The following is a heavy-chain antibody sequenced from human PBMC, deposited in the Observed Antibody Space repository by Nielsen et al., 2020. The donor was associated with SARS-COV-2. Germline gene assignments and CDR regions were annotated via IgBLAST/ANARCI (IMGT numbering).Heavy chain of an antibody. CDR1: GFTFSGSA. Sequence: GGSLRLSCAASGFTFSGSAMHWVRQASGKGLEWVGRIRSKANSYATAYAASVKGRFTISRDDSKNTAYLQMNSLKTEDTAVYYCTTGKLRFLESNWFDPWGQGTLVTVSS. V-gene: IGHV3-73*01. J-gene: IGHJ5*02. CDR2: IRSKANSYAT. CDR3: TTGKLRFLESNWFDP. D-gene: IGHD3-3*01.